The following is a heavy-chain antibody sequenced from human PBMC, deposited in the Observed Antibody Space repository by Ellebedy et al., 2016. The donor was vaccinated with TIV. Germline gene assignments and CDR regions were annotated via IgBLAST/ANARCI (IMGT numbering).Heavy chain of an antibody. CDR2: IYYSGTT. D-gene: IGHD3-3*01. CDR3: AREISYYYGMDV. V-gene: IGHV4-39*07. CDR1: GGSISTSNFY. Sequence: MPSETLSLTCTVSGGSISTSNFYWGWVRQPPGKGLEWIGTIYYSGTTQYNPSLKSRVTISVDTSKNQFSLKLSSVTAADTAVFYCAREISYYYGMDVWGQGTTVTVSS. J-gene: IGHJ6*02.